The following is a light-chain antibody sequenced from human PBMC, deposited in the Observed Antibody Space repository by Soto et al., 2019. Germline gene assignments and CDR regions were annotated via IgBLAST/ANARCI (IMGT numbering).Light chain of an antibody. J-gene: IGLJ2*01. CDR1: SSDIGGYDF. Sequence: QSALTQPPSASGSPGQSVTISCTGSSSDIGGYDFVFWYQQHPGKAPKLMIFEVTKRPSGVPDRFSGSKSGNTASLTVSGLQADDEADYYCSSYAGSNNLGFGGGTKLTVL. CDR3: SSYAGSNNLG. CDR2: EVT. V-gene: IGLV2-8*01.